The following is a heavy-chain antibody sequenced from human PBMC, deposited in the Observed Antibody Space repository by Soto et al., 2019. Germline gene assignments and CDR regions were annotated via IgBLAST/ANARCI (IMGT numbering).Heavy chain of an antibody. D-gene: IGHD2-2*01. V-gene: IGHV4-31*03. Sequence: QVQLQESGPGLVKPSQTLSLTCTVSGGSISSGGYYWSWIRQHPGKGLEWIGYIYYSGSTYYNPSLKSRGTISVDTSKNQFSLKLSSVTAADTAVYYCARGRSSTSPYPIGYWGQGTLVTVSS. CDR3: ARGRSSTSPYPIGY. CDR1: GGSISSGGYY. CDR2: IYYSGST. J-gene: IGHJ4*02.